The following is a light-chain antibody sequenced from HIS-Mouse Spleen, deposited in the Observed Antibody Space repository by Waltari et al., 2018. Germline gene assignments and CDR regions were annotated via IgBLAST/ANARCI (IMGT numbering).Light chain of an antibody. V-gene: IGLV3-19*01. Sequence: SSELTQDPAVSVALGQTVRITCQGDSLRSYYASWDQQKPGQAAVIVIYGKNNRPSGIPDRFSGSSSGKTASLTITGAQAEDEAYYYCNSRDSSGNHWVFGGGTKLTVL. CDR3: NSRDSSGNHWV. J-gene: IGLJ3*02. CDR2: GKN. CDR1: SLRSYY.